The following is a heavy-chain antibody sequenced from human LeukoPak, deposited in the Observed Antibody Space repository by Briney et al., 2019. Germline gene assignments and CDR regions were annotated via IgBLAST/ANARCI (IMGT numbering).Heavy chain of an antibody. V-gene: IGHV3-74*01. CDR1: GFTFSDYY. D-gene: IGHD3-10*01. Sequence: GGSLRLSCAASGFTFSDYYMSWLRQAPGKGLVWVSFINPDGSTTNYADSVKGRFTISRDNAKNALYLQMNSLRAEDTAVYYCAKDLHYGSADYWGQGTLVTVSS. J-gene: IGHJ4*02. CDR2: INPDGSTT. CDR3: AKDLHYGSADY.